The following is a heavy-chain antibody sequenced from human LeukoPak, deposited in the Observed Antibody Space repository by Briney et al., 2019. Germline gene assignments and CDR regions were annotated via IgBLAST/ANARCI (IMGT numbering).Heavy chain of an antibody. CDR3: ARYIVVVPAAIWWFDP. J-gene: IGHJ5*02. CDR1: GGSISSYY. Sequence: SETLSLTCTVSGGSISSYYWSWIRQPPGKGLEWIGYIYYSGSTYYNPSLKSRVTISVDTSKNQFSLKLSSVTAADTAVYYCARYIVVVPAAIWWFDPWGQGTLVTVSS. V-gene: IGHV4-59*12. D-gene: IGHD2-2*02. CDR2: IYYSGST.